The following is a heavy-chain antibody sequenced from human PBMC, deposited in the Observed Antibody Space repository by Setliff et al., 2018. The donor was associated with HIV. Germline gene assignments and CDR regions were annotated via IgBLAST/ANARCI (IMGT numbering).Heavy chain of an antibody. Sequence: GASVKVSCKVSGSTISEYGVSWVRQAPGHGLEWMGWISAYNGNTNYAQKLQGRVTMTTDTSTSTAYMELRSLRSDDTAVYYCATVKGDYWGQGTLVTVSS. J-gene: IGHJ4*02. CDR2: ISAYNGNT. V-gene: IGHV1-18*01. CDR1: GSTISEYG. CDR3: ATVKGDY.